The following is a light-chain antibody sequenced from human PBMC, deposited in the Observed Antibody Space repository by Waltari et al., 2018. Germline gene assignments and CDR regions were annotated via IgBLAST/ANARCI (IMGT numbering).Light chain of an antibody. Sequence: THPPSVTGDPGQTVVISCTGSDSNLGADHSVNWYQQMPGAVPKIVIFATDRRPSGVPRRFSVSKSGASASLAICGLQADDESYYYFQSYDNHLRGPIFGGGTKLTVL. CDR3: QSYDNHLRGPI. CDR1: DSNLGADHS. J-gene: IGLJ2*01. V-gene: IGLV1-40*03. CDR2: ATD.